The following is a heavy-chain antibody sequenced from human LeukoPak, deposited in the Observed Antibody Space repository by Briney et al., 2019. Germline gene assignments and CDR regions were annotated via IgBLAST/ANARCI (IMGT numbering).Heavy chain of an antibody. CDR1: GFTFSSYA. Sequence: PGGSLRLSCAASGFTFSSYAMHWVRQAPGKGLEWVAVISYDGSNKYYADSVKGRFTISRDNSKNTLYLQMNSLRAEDTAVYYCAKEAIAADVYYYMDVWGKGTTVTVS. J-gene: IGHJ6*03. CDR3: AKEAIAADVYYYMDV. V-gene: IGHV3-30-3*01. D-gene: IGHD6-13*01. CDR2: ISYDGSNK.